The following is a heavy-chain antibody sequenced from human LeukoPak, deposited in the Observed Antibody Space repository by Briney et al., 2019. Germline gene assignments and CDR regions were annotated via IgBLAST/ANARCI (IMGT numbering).Heavy chain of an antibody. Sequence: PGGSLRLSCAASGFTFSSYEMNWVRQAPGKGLEWVANIKQDGSEKYYVDSVKGRFTISRDNAKNSLYLQMNSLRAEDTAVYYCARGLGTPYYFDYWGQGTLVTVSS. V-gene: IGHV3-7*03. J-gene: IGHJ4*02. CDR1: GFTFSSYE. CDR2: IKQDGSEK. D-gene: IGHD3-16*01. CDR3: ARGLGTPYYFDY.